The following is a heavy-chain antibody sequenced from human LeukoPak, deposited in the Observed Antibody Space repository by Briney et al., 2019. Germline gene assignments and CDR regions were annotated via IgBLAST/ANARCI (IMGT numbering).Heavy chain of an antibody. CDR2: IYYSGST. D-gene: IGHD6-13*01. V-gene: IGHV4-61*05. CDR1: GGSISGSTYY. Sequence: SETLSLTCTVSGGSISGSTYYWGWIRQPPGKGLEWIGYIYYSGSTNYNPSLKSRVTISVDTSKNQFSLKLSSVTAADTAVYYCARVKSRGSSWSYYFDYWGQGTLVTVSS. CDR3: ARVKSRGSSWSYYFDY. J-gene: IGHJ4*02.